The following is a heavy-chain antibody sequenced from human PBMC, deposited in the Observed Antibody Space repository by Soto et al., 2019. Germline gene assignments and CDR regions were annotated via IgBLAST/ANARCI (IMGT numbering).Heavy chain of an antibody. J-gene: IGHJ6*02. Sequence: SVKVSCKASGFTVTSSAVQWVRQARGQLLEWIGWIVVGSGNTNYAQKFQERVTITRDMSTSTAYMELSSLRSEDTAVYYCAAEGIQLWLKTYYYYGMDVWGQGTTVTVSS. V-gene: IGHV1-58*01. CDR1: GFTVTSSA. CDR2: IVVGSGNT. CDR3: AAEGIQLWLKTYYYYGMDV. D-gene: IGHD5-18*01.